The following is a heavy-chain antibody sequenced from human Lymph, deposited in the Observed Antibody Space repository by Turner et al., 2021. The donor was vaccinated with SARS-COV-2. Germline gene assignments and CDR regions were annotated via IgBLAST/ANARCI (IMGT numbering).Heavy chain of an antibody. V-gene: IGHV3-53*01. CDR3: ARVLPYGDYFDY. D-gene: IGHD4-17*01. Sequence: EVQLVESGGGLIQPGGSLRLSRAASGFIVSSNYMSWVRQAPGKGLEWVSIIYSGGSTYYADSVKGRFTISRDNSKNTLYLQMNSLRAEDTAVYYCARVLPYGDYFDYWGQGTLVTVSS. CDR1: GFIVSSNY. CDR2: IYSGGST. J-gene: IGHJ4*02.